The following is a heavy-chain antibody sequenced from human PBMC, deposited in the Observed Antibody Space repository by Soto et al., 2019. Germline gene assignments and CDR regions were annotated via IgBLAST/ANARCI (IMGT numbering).Heavy chain of an antibody. CDR1: GFTFSSYG. Sequence: GGSLRLSCAASGFTFSSYGMHWVRQAPGKGLEWVAVIWYDGSNKYYADSVKGRFTISRDNSKNTLYLQMNSLRAEDTAVYYCARGDGYNYFDNWGQGTLVTVSS. D-gene: IGHD5-12*01. V-gene: IGHV3-33*01. CDR2: IWYDGSNK. CDR3: ARGDGYNYFDN. J-gene: IGHJ4*02.